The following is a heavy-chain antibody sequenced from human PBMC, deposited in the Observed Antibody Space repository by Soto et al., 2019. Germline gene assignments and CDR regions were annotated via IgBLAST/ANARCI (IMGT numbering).Heavy chain of an antibody. CDR1: GFTFSDYY. CDR3: ARGWGDIVVVVAIGAGMDV. Sequence: GGSLRLSCAASGFTFSDYYMSWIRQAPGKGLEWVAVIWYDGSNKYYADSVKGRFTISRDNSKNTLYLQMNSLRAEDTAVYYCARGWGDIVVVVAIGAGMDVWGQGTTVTVSS. CDR2: IWYDGSNK. D-gene: IGHD2-15*01. V-gene: IGHV3-33*08. J-gene: IGHJ6*02.